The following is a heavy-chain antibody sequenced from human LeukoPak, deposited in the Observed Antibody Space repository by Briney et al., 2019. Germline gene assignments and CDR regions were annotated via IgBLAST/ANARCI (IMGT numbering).Heavy chain of an antibody. Sequence: ASVRLLCKVSGYTFTSYYMHWVRQAPGQGLEWMGIINPSGGSTSYAQKFQGRVTMTRDTCTSTVYMELSSLSSEDTAVYYCARGGRERYSSGWTDAFDIWGQGKIGHVSS. V-gene: IGHV1-46*01. CDR1: GYTFTSYY. J-gene: IGHJ3*02. CDR3: ARGGRERYSSGWTDAFDI. D-gene: IGHD6-19*01. CDR2: INPSGGST.